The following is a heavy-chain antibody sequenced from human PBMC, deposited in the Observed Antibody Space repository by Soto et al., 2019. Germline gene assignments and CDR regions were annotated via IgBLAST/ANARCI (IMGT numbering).Heavy chain of an antibody. CDR1: GLFFSDYH. CDR2: IRRKANSYTT. D-gene: IGHD6-19*01. Sequence: EVQLVESGGGLVQPGGSLRLSCAASGLFFSDYHMDWVRQAPGKGLEWVGRIRRKANSYTTEYAASVKGRFTISRDDSKNSLYLQMNSLKSEDTAAYYCAMLGGWSGGSSGMDVWGQGTTVTVSS. J-gene: IGHJ6*02. V-gene: IGHV3-72*01. CDR3: AMLGGWSGGSSGMDV.